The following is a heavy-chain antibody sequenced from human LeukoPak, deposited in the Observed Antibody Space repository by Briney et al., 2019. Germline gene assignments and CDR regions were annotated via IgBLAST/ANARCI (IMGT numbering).Heavy chain of an antibody. CDR1: GFTFSGSA. V-gene: IGHV3-73*01. D-gene: IGHD2-15*01. Sequence: GGSLKLSCAASGFTFSGSAMHWVRQASGKGLEWVGRIRSKANSYATAYAASVKGRFTISRDDSKNTAYLQMNSLKTEDTAVYYCTTVVVVAATGAWLDYWGQGTLVTVSS. CDR3: TTVVVVAATGAWLDY. CDR2: IRSKANSYAT. J-gene: IGHJ4*02.